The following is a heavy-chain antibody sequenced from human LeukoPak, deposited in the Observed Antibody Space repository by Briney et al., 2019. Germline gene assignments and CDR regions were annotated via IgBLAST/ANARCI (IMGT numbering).Heavy chain of an antibody. CDR1: GGTFSSYA. D-gene: IGHD6-25*01. Sequence: GASVKVSCKASGGTFSSYAISWVRQAPGQGLEWMGGIIPIFGTANYAQKFQGRVTITADESTSTAYMELSSLRSEDTAVYYCARAGLSRRDASDIWGQGTMVTVSS. CDR3: ARAGLSRRDASDI. CDR2: IIPIFGTA. V-gene: IGHV1-69*13. J-gene: IGHJ3*02.